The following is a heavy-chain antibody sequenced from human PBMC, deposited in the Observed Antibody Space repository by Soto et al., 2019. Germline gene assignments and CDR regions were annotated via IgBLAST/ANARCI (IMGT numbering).Heavy chain of an antibody. CDR2: ISYDGSNK. D-gene: IGHD3-10*01. J-gene: IGHJ4*02. CDR3: ARDSTRVIAQDLLWFGELFPYDYFDY. Sequence: GGSLRLSCAASGFTFSSYAMHWVRQAPGKGLEWVAVISYDGSNKYYADSVKGRFTISRDNSKNTLYLQMNSLRAEDTAVYYCARDSTRVIAQDLLWFGELFPYDYFDYWGQGTLVTVSS. V-gene: IGHV3-30-3*01. CDR1: GFTFSSYA.